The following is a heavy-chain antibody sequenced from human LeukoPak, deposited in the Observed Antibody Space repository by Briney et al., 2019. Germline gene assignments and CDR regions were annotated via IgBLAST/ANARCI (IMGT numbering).Heavy chain of an antibody. CDR1: GGSVSSGSYY. Sequence: SETLSLTCTVSGGSVSSGSYYWSWIRQPPGKGLEWIGYIYHSGSTNYNPSLKSRVTISVDTSKNQFSLKLSSVTAADTAVYYCARGDYYDSSGYYYFDYWGQGTLVTVSS. CDR2: IYHSGST. CDR3: ARGDYYDSSGYYYFDY. V-gene: IGHV4-61*01. D-gene: IGHD3-22*01. J-gene: IGHJ4*02.